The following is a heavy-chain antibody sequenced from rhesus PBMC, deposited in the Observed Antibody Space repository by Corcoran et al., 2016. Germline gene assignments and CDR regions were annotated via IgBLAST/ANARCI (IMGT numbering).Heavy chain of an antibody. CDR3: ARGGGKRYWYFDL. Sequence: QVQLQASGPGLVKPLETLSLTCAVSGGSISSNSWSWLRRPPGKGLEWIGAIYGTGSSTNYNPSLKSRVTLSVDTSKNQFYLKLSSVTAADTALYYCARGGGKRYWYFDLWGPGTPITISS. V-gene: IGHV4S11*01. CDR2: IYGTGSST. J-gene: IGHJ2*01. CDR1: GGSISSNS. D-gene: IGHD1-44*01.